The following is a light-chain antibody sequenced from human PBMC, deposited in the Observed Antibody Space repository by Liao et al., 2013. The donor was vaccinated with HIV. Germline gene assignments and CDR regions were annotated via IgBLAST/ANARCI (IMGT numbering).Light chain of an antibody. J-gene: IGLJ3*02. CDR1: KLGDKY. V-gene: IGLV3-1*01. Sequence: SYELTQPPSVSVSPGQTARITCSGDKLGDKYVSWYQQKSGQSPVLVIYQDSKRPSGIPERISGSNSGNTATLTISGTQAMDEADFYCQAWDSSTNWVFGGGTKLTVL. CDR2: QDS. CDR3: QAWDSSTNWV.